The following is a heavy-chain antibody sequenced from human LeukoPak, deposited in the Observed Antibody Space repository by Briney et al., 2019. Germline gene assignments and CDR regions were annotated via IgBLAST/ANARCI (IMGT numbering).Heavy chain of an antibody. D-gene: IGHD3-9*01. Sequence: GASVKVSCKASGYTFTSYGISWVRQAPGQGLEWMGWISAYNGNTNYAQKLHGRVTMTTDTSTSTAYMELRSLRSDDTAVYYCARDQGYDILTGPKGRYYFDYWGQGTLVTVSS. CDR3: ARDQGYDILTGPKGRYYFDY. J-gene: IGHJ4*02. CDR2: ISAYNGNT. V-gene: IGHV1-18*01. CDR1: GYTFTSYG.